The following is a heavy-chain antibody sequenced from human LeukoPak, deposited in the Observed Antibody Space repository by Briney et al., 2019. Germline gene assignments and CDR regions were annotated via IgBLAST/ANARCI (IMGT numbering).Heavy chain of an antibody. CDR3: ARFYYDSSGYSVD. CDR1: GGSISSGGYS. J-gene: IGHJ4*02. D-gene: IGHD3-22*01. V-gene: IGHV4-30-2*01. CDR2: IYHSGST. Sequence: SETLSLTCAVSGGSISSGGYSWSWIRQPPGKGLEWIGYIYHSGSTYYNPSLKSRVTISVDRSKNQFSLKLSSVTAADTAVYYCARFYYDSSGYSVDWGQGTLVTVSS.